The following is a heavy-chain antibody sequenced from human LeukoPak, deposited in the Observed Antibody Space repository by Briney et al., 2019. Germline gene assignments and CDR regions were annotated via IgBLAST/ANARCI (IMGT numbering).Heavy chain of an antibody. J-gene: IGHJ4*02. CDR3: AGDPNRSYFDH. CDR2: ISSDGSNE. V-gene: IGHV3-30*01. D-gene: IGHD1-14*01. Sequence: GGSLRLSCAASGFAFSTYSMHWVRQAPGKGLEWLALISSDGSNENFADSVKGRFTISRDNSKNTLYLQMYSLRSEDTAIYYCAGDPNRSYFDHWGQGTLVTVSS. CDR1: GFAFSTYS.